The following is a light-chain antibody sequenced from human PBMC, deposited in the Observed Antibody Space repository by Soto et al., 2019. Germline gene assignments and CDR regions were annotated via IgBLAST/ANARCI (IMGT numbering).Light chain of an antibody. J-gene: IGLJ2*01. CDR2: EVT. V-gene: IGLV2-8*01. Sequence: QSVLTQPPSASGSPGQSVTISCTGTSSDVGGYNFVSWYQQHPGKAPKLMIYEVTKRPSGVPDRFSGSKSGNTASLTVSGRQAEDEADDYCSSYAGSSNLVFGGGTKLTVL. CDR3: SSYAGSSNLV. CDR1: SSDVGGYNF.